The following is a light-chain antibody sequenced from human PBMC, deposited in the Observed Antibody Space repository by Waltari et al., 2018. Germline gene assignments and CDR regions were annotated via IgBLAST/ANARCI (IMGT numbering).Light chain of an antibody. J-gene: IGLJ3*02. V-gene: IGLV8-61*01. CDR2: KAN. CDR1: SGSLSTTSY. Sequence: QTVVTQEPSLSVSPGGTVTLTCALISGSLSTTSYAPWYQQPPGQAPRTLVYKANARSSGVPDRFSGSILGNTAALTITGAQADDESDYYCALYMGSGIWVFGGGTRLTVL. CDR3: ALYMGSGIWV.